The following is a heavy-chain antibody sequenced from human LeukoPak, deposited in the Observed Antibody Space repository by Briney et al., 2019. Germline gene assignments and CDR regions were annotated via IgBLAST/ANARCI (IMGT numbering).Heavy chain of an antibody. CDR2: ISHSGGT. Sequence: PSETLSLTCTVSGGSISSADYYWTWIRQPPGKGLEWIGYISHSGGTYYNSSLLSRVTISADRSKNQFFLTLGSVTAADTAFYYCARKGPEHLPTYFDHWGRGILVTVSS. CDR3: ARKGPEHLPTYFDH. CDR1: GGSISSADYY. V-gene: IGHV4-30-2*01. J-gene: IGHJ4*02. D-gene: IGHD2-21*01.